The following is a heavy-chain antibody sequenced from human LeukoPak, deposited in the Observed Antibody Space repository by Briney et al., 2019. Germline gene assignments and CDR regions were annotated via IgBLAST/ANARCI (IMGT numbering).Heavy chain of an antibody. D-gene: IGHD3-3*01. V-gene: IGHV1-2*02. CDR3: ARGRSVTTFGVVDY. CDR1: GYTFTGYY. J-gene: IGHJ4*02. Sequence: ASVTVSCKASGYTFTGYYMHWVRQAPGQGLEWMGWINPNSGGTNYAQKFQGRVTMTRDTSISTAYMELSRLRSDDTAVYYCARGRSVTTFGVVDYWGQGTLVTVSS. CDR2: INPNSGGT.